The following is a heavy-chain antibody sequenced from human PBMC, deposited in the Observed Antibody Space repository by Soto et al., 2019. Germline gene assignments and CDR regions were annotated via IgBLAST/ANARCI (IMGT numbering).Heavy chain of an antibody. Sequence: XGSLILSCAASGFTFSSYSMNWVRQAPGKGLEWVSSISSSSSYIYYADSVKGRFTISRDNAKNSLYLQMNSLRAEDTAVYYCARDTTSITMPVWGQGTTVTVSS. D-gene: IGHD3-10*01. J-gene: IGHJ6*02. CDR3: ARDTTSITMPV. CDR1: GFTFSSYS. V-gene: IGHV3-21*01. CDR2: ISSSSSYI.